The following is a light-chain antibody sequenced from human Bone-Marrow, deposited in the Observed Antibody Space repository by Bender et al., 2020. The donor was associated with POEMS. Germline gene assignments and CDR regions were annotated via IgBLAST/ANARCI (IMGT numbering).Light chain of an antibody. CDR1: SSDVSFYTR. Sequence: QSALTQPPSVSGSPGQSVTISCSGASSDVSFYTRVSWYQQPPGTAPKLIIYGVSNRPSGISDRYSASKSGNTASLTISGLQGEDEAHYYCSSYAGNNNYVFGGGTKVTVL. J-gene: IGLJ1*01. CDR2: GVS. V-gene: IGLV2-18*04. CDR3: SSYAGNNNYV.